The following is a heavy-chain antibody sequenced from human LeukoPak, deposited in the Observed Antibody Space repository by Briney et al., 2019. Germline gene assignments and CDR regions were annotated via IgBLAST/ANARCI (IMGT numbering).Heavy chain of an antibody. J-gene: IGHJ4*02. CDR3: ARGGGRYSPFDY. Sequence: SETLSLTCTVSGGSISSYYWSWIRQPPGKGLEWIGYIYYSGNTNYNPSLQSRVTMSVDTSKNQFSLKLSSVTAADTAVYYCARGGGRYSPFDYWGQGTLVTVSS. D-gene: IGHD5-18*01. CDR2: IYYSGNT. V-gene: IGHV4-59*12. CDR1: GGSISSYY.